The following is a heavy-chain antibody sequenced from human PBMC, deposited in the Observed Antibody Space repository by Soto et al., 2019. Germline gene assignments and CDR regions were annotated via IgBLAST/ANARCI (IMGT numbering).Heavy chain of an antibody. V-gene: IGHV3-21*01. CDR2: ISSTTNYI. Sequence: TGGSLRLSCAASGFTFTRYSMNWVRQAPGKGLEWVSSISSTTNYIYYADSMKGRFTVSRDNAKNSVYLEMNSLSAEDTAVYHCARESEDLTSNFDYWGQGTLVTVSS. CDR1: GFTFTRYS. CDR3: ARESEDLTSNFDY. J-gene: IGHJ4*02.